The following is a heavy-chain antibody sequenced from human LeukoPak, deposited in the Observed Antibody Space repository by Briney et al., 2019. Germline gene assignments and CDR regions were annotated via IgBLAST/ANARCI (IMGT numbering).Heavy chain of an antibody. CDR2: IYSSGRT. CDR3: ARLSAGFNSSYWFDP. V-gene: IGHV4-4*09. CDR1: GGSISSYY. J-gene: IGHJ5*02. Sequence: SETLSLTCTVSGGSISSYYWTWIRQPPGKGLEWIGYIYSSGRTNYNPSLKSQVTMSVDTPKNQFSLKVISVTAADTAVYYCARLSAGFNSSYWFDPWGQGTLVTVSS. D-gene: IGHD2/OR15-2a*01.